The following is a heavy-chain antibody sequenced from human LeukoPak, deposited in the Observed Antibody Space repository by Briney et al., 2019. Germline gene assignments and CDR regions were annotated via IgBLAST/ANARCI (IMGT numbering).Heavy chain of an antibody. CDR1: GGTFSSYA. D-gene: IGHD3-22*01. Sequence: ASVKVSSKASGGTFSSYAISWVRQAPGQGLEWMGRIIPIFGTANYAQKFQGRVTITTDESTSTAYMELSSLRSEDTAVYYCARDRYYYDSSGYYIPDYWGQGTLVTVSS. V-gene: IGHV1-69*05. CDR3: ARDRYYYDSSGYYIPDY. CDR2: IIPIFGTA. J-gene: IGHJ4*02.